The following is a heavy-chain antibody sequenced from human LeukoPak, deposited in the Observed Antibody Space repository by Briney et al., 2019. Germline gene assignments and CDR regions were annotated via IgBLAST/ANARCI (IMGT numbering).Heavy chain of an antibody. V-gene: IGHV4-4*07. Sequence: SETLSLTCNVSGGSISNYYWSWIRQPAGKGLEWIGRIYTSGSTNYNPSLKSRVTMSVDTSKNQFSLRLSSVTAADTAVYYCARDRAYGDHYFDYWGQGTLVTVSS. D-gene: IGHD4-17*01. J-gene: IGHJ4*02. CDR1: GGSISNYY. CDR2: IYTSGST. CDR3: ARDRAYGDHYFDY.